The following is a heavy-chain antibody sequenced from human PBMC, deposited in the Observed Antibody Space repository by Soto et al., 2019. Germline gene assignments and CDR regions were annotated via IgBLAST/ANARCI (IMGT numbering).Heavy chain of an antibody. CDR3: ARDWGATAGRDDY. J-gene: IGHJ4*02. D-gene: IGHD6-13*01. Sequence: QVQLVQSGAEVKKPGSSVKVSCKASGGTFTTSAITWVRQAPGQGLEWMGGIIPIFGTAKYAQNFQGRVTITADESTSTAYMELGSLRSEDTDVYYCARDWGATAGRDDYWGQGTLVTVSS. V-gene: IGHV1-69*01. CDR1: GGTFTTSA. CDR2: IIPIFGTA.